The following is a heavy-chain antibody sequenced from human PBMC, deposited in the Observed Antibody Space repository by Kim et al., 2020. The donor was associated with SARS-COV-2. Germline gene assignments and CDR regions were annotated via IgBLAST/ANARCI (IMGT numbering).Heavy chain of an antibody. D-gene: IGHD6-6*01. CDR3: ARLDVGAPFDC. CDR2: IYYNGNT. Sequence: ISTVSGDSSSSSHFHWGWVRQPPDKRLEYIGAIYYNGNTYYNPSLKSRVTISLDTSKNQFSLKLTSVTAADTAMYYCARLDVGAPFDCWGQGTLVTVSS. CDR1: GDSSSSSHFH. J-gene: IGHJ4*02. V-gene: IGHV4-39*01.